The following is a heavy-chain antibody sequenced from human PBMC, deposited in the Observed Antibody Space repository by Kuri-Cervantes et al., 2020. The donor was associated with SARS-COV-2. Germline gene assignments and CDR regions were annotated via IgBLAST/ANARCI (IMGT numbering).Heavy chain of an antibody. J-gene: IGHJ3*02. V-gene: IGHV1-2*02. Sequence: ASVKVSCKASGYTFTDYYIHWVRQAPGQGLEWMGWVNPKTGGTKYAQKLQGRVTMTRDTSITTAYMELSRLRSDDTAVYYCARAECSSTSCWAFDIWGQGTMVTVSS. CDR1: GYTFTDYY. CDR2: VNPKTGGT. D-gene: IGHD2-2*01. CDR3: ARAECSSTSCWAFDI.